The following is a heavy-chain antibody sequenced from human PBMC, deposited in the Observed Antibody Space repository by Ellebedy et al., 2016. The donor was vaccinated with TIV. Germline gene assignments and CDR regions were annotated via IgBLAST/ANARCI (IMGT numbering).Heavy chain of an antibody. CDR1: GFTFSSYG. CDR2: IWYDGSNK. CDR3: ARVSGGSCYY. J-gene: IGHJ4*02. V-gene: IGHV3-33*01. Sequence: GESLKISXAASGFTFSSYGMHWVRQAPGKGLEWVAVIWYDGSNKYYADSVKGRFTISRDNSKNTLYLQMNSLRAEDTAVYYCARVSGGSCYYWGQGTLVTVSS. D-gene: IGHD2-15*01.